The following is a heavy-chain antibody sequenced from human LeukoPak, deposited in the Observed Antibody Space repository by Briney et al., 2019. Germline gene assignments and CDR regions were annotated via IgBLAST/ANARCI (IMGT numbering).Heavy chain of an antibody. J-gene: IGHJ4*02. D-gene: IGHD2-15*01. Sequence: PSETLSLTCTVSGGSISSSSYYWNWIRQPPGKGLEWIGYIFHRGGTSYNPSLKSRILFSVDTSQNQFSLKLNSVTAADTAVYYCVREILYCSGGSCYRGPFDNWGQGTLVTVSA. CDR1: GGSISSSSYY. V-gene: IGHV4-30-4*01. CDR2: IFHRGGT. CDR3: VREILYCSGGSCYRGPFDN.